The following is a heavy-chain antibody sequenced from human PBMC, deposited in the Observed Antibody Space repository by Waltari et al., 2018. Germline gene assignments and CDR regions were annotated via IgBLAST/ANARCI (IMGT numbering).Heavy chain of an antibody. J-gene: IGHJ3*02. CDR2: INPRGGST. Sequence: VQLVQSGAEVKKPGASVKVSCQASGYTFTSSYMHCVRQAPGQGLEWMGRINPRGGSTSYAQKFQGRVTMTRDTSTSTVYMELSSLRSEDTAVYYCAREGRPSDAFDIWGQGTMVTVSS. CDR1: GYTFTSSY. V-gene: IGHV1-46*01. CDR3: AREGRPSDAFDI.